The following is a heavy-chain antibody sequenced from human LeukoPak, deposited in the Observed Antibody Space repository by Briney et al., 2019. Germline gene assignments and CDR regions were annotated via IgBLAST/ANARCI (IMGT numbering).Heavy chain of an antibody. CDR1: GGSISSYY. CDR3: ARDGGSYSLYFDY. Sequence: SETLSLTCTVSGGSISSYYWSWIRQPPGKGLEWIGYIYYSGSTNYNPSLKSRVTMSVDTSKNQFSLKLSSVTAADTAVYYCARDGGSYSLYFDYWGQGTLVTVSS. D-gene: IGHD1-26*01. CDR2: IYYSGST. J-gene: IGHJ4*02. V-gene: IGHV4-59*12.